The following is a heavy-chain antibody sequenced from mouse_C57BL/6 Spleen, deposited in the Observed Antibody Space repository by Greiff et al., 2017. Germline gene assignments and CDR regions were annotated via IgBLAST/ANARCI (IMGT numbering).Heavy chain of an antibody. CDR2: IDPETGGT. CDR1: GYTFTDYE. J-gene: IGHJ2*01. V-gene: IGHV1-23*01. D-gene: IGHD1-1*01. CDR3: TRGNYGGYFDY. Sequence: QVQLQQSGAELVRPGASVKLSCKASGYTFTDYEMHCVKQTPVHGLEWIGAIDPETGGTAYNQKFKGKAPLTADNSSSTASMQLRSLTSEDSAVYSCTRGNYGGYFDYWGQGTTLTVSS.